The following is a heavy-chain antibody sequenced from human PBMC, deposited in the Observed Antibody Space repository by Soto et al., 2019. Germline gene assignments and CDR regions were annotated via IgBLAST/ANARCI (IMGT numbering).Heavy chain of an antibody. CDR2: ISYDGSNK. Sequence: PGGSLRLSCAASGFTFSSYGMHWVRQAPGKGLEWVAVISYDGSNKYYADSVKGRFTISRDNSKNTLYLQMNSLRAEDTAVYYCAKDESTMIVVVIQDAFDIWGQGTMVTVS. D-gene: IGHD3-22*01. J-gene: IGHJ3*02. CDR1: GFTFSSYG. V-gene: IGHV3-30*18. CDR3: AKDESTMIVVVIQDAFDI.